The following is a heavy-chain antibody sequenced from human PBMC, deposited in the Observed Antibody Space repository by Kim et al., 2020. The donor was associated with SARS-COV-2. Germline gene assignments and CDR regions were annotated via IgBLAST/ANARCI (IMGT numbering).Heavy chain of an antibody. D-gene: IGHD1-26*01. CDR3: AREIDKTGGFDI. V-gene: IGHV3-7*01. CDR1: GLTLRTYW. Sequence: GSLRLSCAVSGLTLRTYWMTWVRQAPGNGLEWVAHIKQDGSAKYYVDSVKGRFTISRDNAKNSVDMQMNSLRAEDTAVYYCAREIDKTGGFDIWGQGTM. CDR2: IKQDGSAK. J-gene: IGHJ3*02.